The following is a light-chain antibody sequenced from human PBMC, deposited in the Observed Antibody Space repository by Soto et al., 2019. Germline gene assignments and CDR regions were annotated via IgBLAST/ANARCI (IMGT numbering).Light chain of an antibody. CDR2: AAS. V-gene: IGKV1-39*01. CDR3: QQSYSSLGT. Sequence: DIQMTQSPSSLSASVGDRVTITCRASQSISSYLNWYQQKPGKAPKLLIYAASSLQSGVPSRFSGSGSGTDFTLPISSLQPEDFATYYCQQSYSSLGTFGQGTKLEIK. CDR1: QSISSY. J-gene: IGKJ2*02.